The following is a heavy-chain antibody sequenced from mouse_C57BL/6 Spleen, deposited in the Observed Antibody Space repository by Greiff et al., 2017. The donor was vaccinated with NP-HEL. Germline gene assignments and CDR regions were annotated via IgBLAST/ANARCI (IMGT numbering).Heavy chain of an antibody. CDR3: ARHEYDVGAMDY. CDR2: IHPNSGST. D-gene: IGHD2-4*01. J-gene: IGHJ4*01. Sequence: QVQLKQSGAELVKPGASVKLSCKASGYTFTSYWMHWVKQRPGQGLEWIGMIHPNSGSTNYNEKFKSKATLTVDKSSSTAYMQLSSLTSEDSAVYYCARHEYDVGAMDYWGQGTSVTVSS. CDR1: GYTFTSYW. V-gene: IGHV1-64*01.